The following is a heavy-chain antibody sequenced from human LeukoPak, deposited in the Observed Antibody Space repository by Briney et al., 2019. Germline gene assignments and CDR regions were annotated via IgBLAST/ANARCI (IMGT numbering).Heavy chain of an antibody. CDR2: INPSGGST. V-gene: IGHV1-46*01. Sequence: ASVKVSCKASGGTFMSNAISWVRQAPGQGLEWMGIINPSGGSTSYAQKFQGRVTMTRDTSTSTVYMELSSLRSEDTAVYYCARDYYDSSGFLGYWGQGTLVTVSS. CDR1: GGTFMSNA. J-gene: IGHJ4*02. CDR3: ARDYYDSSGFLGY. D-gene: IGHD3-22*01.